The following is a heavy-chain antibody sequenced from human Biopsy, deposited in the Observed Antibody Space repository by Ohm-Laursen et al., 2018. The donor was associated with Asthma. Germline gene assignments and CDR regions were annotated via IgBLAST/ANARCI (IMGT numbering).Heavy chain of an antibody. D-gene: IGHD2-15*01. CDR1: GGSIRSHD. V-gene: IGHV4-59*11. CDR3: ARLADCSGGACFSYGWFDP. Sequence: GTLSLTCTVSGGSIRSHDWTWIRLPPGKGLEYIGDVSHTGSTNYNPSLKSRVTMSLDTSKSQFSLRLTSVTPADTAVYYCARLADCSGGACFSYGWFDPWGQGTRVTVSS. J-gene: IGHJ5*02. CDR2: VSHTGST.